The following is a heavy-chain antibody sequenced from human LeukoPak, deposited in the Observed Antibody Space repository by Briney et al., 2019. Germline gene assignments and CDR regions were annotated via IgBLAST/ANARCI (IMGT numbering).Heavy chain of an antibody. CDR3: ARDLTGGSSWYQYYFDY. D-gene: IGHD6-13*01. J-gene: IGHJ4*02. CDR2: IYHSGST. V-gene: IGHV4-38-2*02. CDR1: GDSINYYY. Sequence: PSETLSLTCTVSGDSINYYYWSWIRQPPGRGLEWIGSIYHSGSTYYNPSLKSRVTISVDTSKNQFSLKLSSVTAADTAVYYCARDLTGGSSWYQYYFDYWGQGTLVTVSS.